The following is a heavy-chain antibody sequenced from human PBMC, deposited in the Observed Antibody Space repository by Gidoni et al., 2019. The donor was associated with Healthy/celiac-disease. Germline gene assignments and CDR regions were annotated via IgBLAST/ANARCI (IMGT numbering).Heavy chain of an antibody. CDR1: GFPFSSYG. D-gene: IGHD1-26*01. J-gene: IGHJ4*02. CDR3: AKEGPSSGSFDY. CDR2: ISYDGSNK. Sequence: QVQLVESGGGVVQPGRSLRLSCAASGFPFSSYGMHWVRQAPGKGLEWVAVISYDGSNKYYADSVKGRFTISRDNSKNTLYLQMNSLRAEDTAVYYCAKEGPSSGSFDYWGQGTLVTVSS. V-gene: IGHV3-30*18.